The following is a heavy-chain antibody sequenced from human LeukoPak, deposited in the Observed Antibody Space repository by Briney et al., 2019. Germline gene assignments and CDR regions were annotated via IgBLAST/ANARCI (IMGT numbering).Heavy chain of an antibody. Sequence: ASVKVSCKASGYTFTGYYVHWVRQAPGQGLEWMGWINSRSGGTDYAHKFQGRVTMTRDTSISTAYMELSRLKSDDTAVYYCARYTVTAAGSPFDYWGQGTLVTVSS. CDR2: INSRSGGT. CDR1: GYTFTGYY. J-gene: IGHJ4*02. V-gene: IGHV1-2*02. D-gene: IGHD6-13*01. CDR3: ARYTVTAAGSPFDY.